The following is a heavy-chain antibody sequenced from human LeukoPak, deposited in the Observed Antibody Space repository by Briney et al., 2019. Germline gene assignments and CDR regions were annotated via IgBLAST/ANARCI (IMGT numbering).Heavy chain of an antibody. CDR1: GDSVSSNNPA. V-gene: IGHV6-1*01. D-gene: IGHD1-1*01. CDR2: TYYRSKWYN. Sequence: SQTLSLTCAISGDSVSSNNPAWNWIRQSPSRGLEWLGRTYYRSKWYNDYAVSVKSRITINPDTSKNQFSLQLNSVTPEDTAVYYCTRQLGAFDIWGQGTMVTVSS. J-gene: IGHJ3*02. CDR3: TRQLGAFDI.